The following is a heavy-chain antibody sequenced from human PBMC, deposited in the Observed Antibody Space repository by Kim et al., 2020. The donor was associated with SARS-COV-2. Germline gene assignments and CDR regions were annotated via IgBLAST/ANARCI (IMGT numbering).Heavy chain of an antibody. CDR1: GGSISSSSYY. J-gene: IGHJ1*01. V-gene: IGHV4-39*01. CDR3: ARHRVVSGIEH. Sequence: SETLSLTCTVSGGSISSSSYYWGWIRQPPGKGLEWIGSIYYSGSTYYNPSLKSRVTISVDTSKNQFSLKLSSVTAADTAVYYCARHRVVSGIEHWGQGTLVTVSS. D-gene: IGHD1-26*01. CDR2: IYYSGST.